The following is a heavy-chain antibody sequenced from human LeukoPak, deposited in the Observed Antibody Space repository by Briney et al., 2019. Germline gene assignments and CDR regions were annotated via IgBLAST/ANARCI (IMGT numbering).Heavy chain of an antibody. Sequence: GGSLRLSCAASGFTFSSYGMHWVRQAPGKGLEWVAVIWYDGSNKYYADSVKGRFTISRDNSKNTLYLQMNSLRAEDTAVYYCAREGRYCSSTSCSSYGMDVWGKGTTVTVSS. CDR3: AREGRYCSSTSCSSYGMDV. CDR1: GFTFSSYG. V-gene: IGHV3-33*01. J-gene: IGHJ6*04. D-gene: IGHD2-2*01. CDR2: IWYDGSNK.